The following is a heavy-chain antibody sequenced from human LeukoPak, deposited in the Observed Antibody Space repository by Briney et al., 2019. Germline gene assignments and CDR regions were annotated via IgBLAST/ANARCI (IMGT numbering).Heavy chain of an antibody. CDR3: ARVRYGDYVLFDP. D-gene: IGHD4-17*01. J-gene: IGHJ5*02. CDR2: IYHSGST. Sequence: SETLSLTCTVSGYSISSGYYWGWIRQPPGKGLEWIGSIYHSGSTYYNPSLKSRVTISVDTSKNHFSLRLSSVTAADTAVYYCARVRYGDYVLFDPWGQGTLVTVSS. CDR1: GYSISSGYY. V-gene: IGHV4-38-2*02.